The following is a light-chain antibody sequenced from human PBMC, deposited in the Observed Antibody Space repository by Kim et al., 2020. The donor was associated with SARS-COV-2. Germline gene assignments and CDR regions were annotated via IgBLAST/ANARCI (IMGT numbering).Light chain of an antibody. CDR1: ALPKQY. V-gene: IGLV3-25*03. Sequence: SYELTQPPSVSVSPGQTARITCPGDALPKQYAYWYQQKPGQAPVLVISKDSERPSGIPERFSGSSSGTTVTLTISGVQAEDEADYYCQSADSSGTVVFGG. CDR2: KDS. J-gene: IGLJ2*01. CDR3: QSADSSGTVV.